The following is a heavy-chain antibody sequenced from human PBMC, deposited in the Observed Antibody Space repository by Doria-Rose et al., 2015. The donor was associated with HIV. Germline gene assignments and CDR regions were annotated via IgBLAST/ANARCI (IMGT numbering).Heavy chain of an antibody. J-gene: IGHJ4*02. D-gene: IGHD6-13*01. Sequence: ESGPVLVKPTETLTLTCTVSGVSLSSPGMGVSWIRQPPGKALEWLANIFSDDERSYKTSLKSRLTISSAPYKRQVVLTMTDMDPVDTATYYCARIKSSRWYHKYYFDFWGQGTLVIVSA. CDR1: GVSLSSPGMG. CDR3: ARIKSSRWYHKYYFDF. V-gene: IGHV2-26*01. CDR2: IFSDDER.